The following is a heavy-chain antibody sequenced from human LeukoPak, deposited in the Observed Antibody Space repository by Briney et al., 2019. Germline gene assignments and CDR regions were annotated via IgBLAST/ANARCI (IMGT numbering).Heavy chain of an antibody. J-gene: IGHJ6*03. CDR1: GFTFSSYG. CDR2: IRYDGSNK. CDR3: AKGRYQLLSSAKYMDV. D-gene: IGHD2-2*01. V-gene: IGHV3-30*02. Sequence: GGSLRLSCAASGFTFSSYGMHWVRQAPGKGLEWVAFIRYDGSNKYYADSVKGRFTISRDNSKNTLYLQMNSLRAEGTAVYYCAKGRYQLLSSAKYMDVWGKGTTVTISS.